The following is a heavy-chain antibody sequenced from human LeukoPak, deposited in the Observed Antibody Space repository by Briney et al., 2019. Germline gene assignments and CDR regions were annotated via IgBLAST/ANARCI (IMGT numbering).Heavy chain of an antibody. J-gene: IGHJ4*02. CDR2: ISSSNSYI. D-gene: IGHD3-22*01. CDR3: ARTNYYDSSGYYYRGGYFDY. V-gene: IGHV3-21*01. CDR1: GFTFSSFS. Sequence: PGESLRLSCAASGFTFSSFSMNWVRQAPGKGLEWVSSISSSNSYIYYADSVKGRFTISRDNAKNSLFLQMNSLRTEDTAVYYCARTNYYDSSGYYYRGGYFDYWGQGTLVTVSS.